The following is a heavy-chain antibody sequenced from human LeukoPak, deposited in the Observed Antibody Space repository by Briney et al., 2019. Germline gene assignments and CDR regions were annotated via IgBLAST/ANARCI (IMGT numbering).Heavy chain of an antibody. CDR3: ATPTTVTTPY. Sequence: ASVKVSCKASGGTFSSYAISWVRQAPGQGLEWMGRIIPILGIANYTQKFQGRVTITADKSTSTAYMELSSLRSEDTAVYYCATPTTVTTPYWGQGTLVTVSS. CDR1: GGTFSSYA. CDR2: IIPILGIA. D-gene: IGHD4-17*01. J-gene: IGHJ4*02. V-gene: IGHV1-69*04.